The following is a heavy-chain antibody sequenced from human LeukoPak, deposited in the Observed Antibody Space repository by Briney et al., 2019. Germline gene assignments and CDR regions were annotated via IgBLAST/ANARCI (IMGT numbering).Heavy chain of an antibody. CDR3: ARLRTAEYYDYVWGSYRPRGYYYMDV. D-gene: IGHD3-16*02. Sequence: SETLSLTCAVYGGSFSGYYWSWIRQPPGKGLEWIGEINHSGSTNYNPSLKSRVTISVDTSKNQFSLKLSSVTAADTAVYYCARLRTAEYYDYVWGSYRPRGYYYMDVWGKGTTVTISS. J-gene: IGHJ6*03. CDR1: GGSFSGYY. CDR2: INHSGST. V-gene: IGHV4-34*01.